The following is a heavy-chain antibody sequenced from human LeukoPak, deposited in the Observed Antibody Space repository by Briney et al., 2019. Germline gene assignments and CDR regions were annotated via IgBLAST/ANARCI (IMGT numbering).Heavy chain of an antibody. J-gene: IGHJ3*02. CDR2: IRYHGSDK. V-gene: IGHV3-30*02. CDR1: GFTFSSYA. CDR3: AKKWSGDYDSSGVNGAFDI. Sequence: GGSLRLSCAASGFTFSSYAMTWVRQAPGKGLEWVAFIRYHGSDKYYADSVKDRFTISRDNSKNTLYLQMNSLRAEDTAVYYCAKKWSGDYDSSGVNGAFDIWGQGTMVTVSS. D-gene: IGHD3-22*01.